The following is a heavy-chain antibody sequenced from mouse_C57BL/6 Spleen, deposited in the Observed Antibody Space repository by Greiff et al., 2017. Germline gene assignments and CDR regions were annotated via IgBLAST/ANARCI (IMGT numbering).Heavy chain of an antibody. Sequence: VKLMESGPELVKPGASVKISCKASGYAFSSSWMNWVKQRPGKGLEWIGRIYPGAGDTNYNGKFKGKATLTANKSSSTAYMQLSSLTSEDSAVYFCARVTTVVAPFDYWGQGTTLTVSS. CDR1: GYAFSSSW. D-gene: IGHD1-1*01. CDR2: IYPGAGDT. J-gene: IGHJ2*01. CDR3: ARVTTVVAPFDY. V-gene: IGHV1-82*01.